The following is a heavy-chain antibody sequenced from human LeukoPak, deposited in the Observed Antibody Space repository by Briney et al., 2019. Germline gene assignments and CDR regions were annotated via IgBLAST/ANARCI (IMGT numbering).Heavy chain of an antibody. CDR1: GYTFTSYD. J-gene: IGHJ6*03. D-gene: IGHD5-18*01. Sequence: GPVKVSCKASGYTFTSYDINWVQQATGQGLEWMGWMNPNSGNTGYAQKFQGRVTMTRNTSISTAYMELSRLRSEDTAVYFCARGTAMRIRGASGKNYYYYMGVWGKGTTVTVSS. V-gene: IGHV1-8*01. CDR3: ARGTAMRIRGASGKNYYYYMGV. CDR2: MNPNSGNT.